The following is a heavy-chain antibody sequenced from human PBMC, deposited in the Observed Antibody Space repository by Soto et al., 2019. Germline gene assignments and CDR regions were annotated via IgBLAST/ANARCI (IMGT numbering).Heavy chain of an antibody. CDR1: GGSISSGGYS. CDR2: IYHSGST. CDR3: AGGIAARPLGY. J-gene: IGHJ4*02. D-gene: IGHD6-6*01. Sequence: QLQLQESGSGLVKPSQTLSLTCAVSGGSISSGGYSWSWIRQPPGKGLEWIGYIYHSGSTYYNPSLKSRDTVSVDRSNNPFSLKLSSVTAADTAVYYCAGGIAARPLGYWGQGTLVTVSS. V-gene: IGHV4-30-2*01.